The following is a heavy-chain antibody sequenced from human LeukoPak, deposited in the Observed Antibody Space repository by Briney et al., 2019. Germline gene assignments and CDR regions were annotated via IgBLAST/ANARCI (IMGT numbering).Heavy chain of an antibody. J-gene: IGHJ3*02. CDR2: IIPIFGTA. Sequence: ASVKVSCKASGGTFSSYAISWVRQAPGQGLEWMGRIIPIFGTANYAQKFQGRVTITTDESTSTAYMELSSLRSEDTAVYYCARDLSREMATIEDAFDIGGQGTMVTVSS. D-gene: IGHD5-24*01. CDR1: GGTFSSYA. V-gene: IGHV1-69*05. CDR3: ARDLSREMATIEDAFDI.